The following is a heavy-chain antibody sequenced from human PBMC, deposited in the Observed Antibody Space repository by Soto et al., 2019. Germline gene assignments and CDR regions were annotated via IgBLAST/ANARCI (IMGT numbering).Heavy chain of an antibody. CDR3: ARVHVMVVAGSTFDY. D-gene: IGHD6-19*01. CDR1: GYSIRSGSY. V-gene: IGHV4-38-2*02. Sequence: SETLSLTCSVSGYSIRSGSYWGWIRQPPGKGPEWIASIYHGGTAFYNPSLKSRITISVDTSNNQFSLKLRSVTAADTAVYYCARVHVMVVAGSTFDYWGHGTRVTVSS. J-gene: IGHJ4*01. CDR2: IYHGGTA.